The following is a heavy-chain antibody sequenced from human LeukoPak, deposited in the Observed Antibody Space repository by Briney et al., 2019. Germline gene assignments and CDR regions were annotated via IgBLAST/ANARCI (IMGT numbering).Heavy chain of an antibody. J-gene: IGHJ4*02. D-gene: IGHD3-10*01. Sequence: PSETLSLTCAVYGWSFSSYYWSWIRQPPGKGLEWIGEINHSGSTNYNPSLKSRVTLSVDKSKNQFSLKLSSVTAADTAVYYCAKAMATRRTYDYWGQGTLVTVSS. CDR3: AKAMATRRTYDY. CDR2: INHSGST. CDR1: GWSFSSYY. V-gene: IGHV4-34*01.